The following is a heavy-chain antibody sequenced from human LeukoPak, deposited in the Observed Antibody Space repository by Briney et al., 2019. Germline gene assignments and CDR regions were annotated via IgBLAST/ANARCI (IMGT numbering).Heavy chain of an antibody. Sequence: PGGSLRLSCAASGFTFDGYAMHWVRQAPGKGLEWVSLVTGDGAGTYYADSVKGRFTISRDNSKNSLYLQMNSLRIEDTALYYCAKDGDYYFDYWGQGTLVTVSS. D-gene: IGHD4-17*01. V-gene: IGHV3-43*02. CDR1: GFTFDGYA. CDR2: VTGDGAGT. CDR3: AKDGDYYFDY. J-gene: IGHJ4*02.